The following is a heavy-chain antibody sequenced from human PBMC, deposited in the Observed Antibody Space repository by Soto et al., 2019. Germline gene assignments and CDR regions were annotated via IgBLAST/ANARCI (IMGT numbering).Heavy chain of an antibody. V-gene: IGHV1-18*01. D-gene: IGHD5-18*01. J-gene: IGHJ4*02. CDR1: GYTFTNYG. CDR3: ARAIGGQLWYPFDY. CDR2: INTYNGNT. Sequence: ASVKVSCKASGYTFTNYGISWVRQAPGQGLEWMGWINTYNGNTNHAQKLQGRVTMTTDTSTSTAYMELRSLRSDDSAVYYCARAIGGQLWYPFDYWGQGTLVTVSS.